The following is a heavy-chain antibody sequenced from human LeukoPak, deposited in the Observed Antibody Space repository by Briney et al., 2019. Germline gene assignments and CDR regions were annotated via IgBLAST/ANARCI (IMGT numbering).Heavy chain of an antibody. CDR3: ARESYRSTHYYFDY. V-gene: IGHV3-30-3*01. CDR1: GFTFSSYA. CDR2: ISYDGSNK. J-gene: IGHJ4*02. D-gene: IGHD6-13*01. Sequence: PGRSLRLSCAASGFTFSSYAMHWVRQAPGKGLEWVAVISYDGSNKYYADSVKGRFTISRDNSKNTLYLQMNSLRPEDTAVYYCARESYRSTHYYFDYWGQGTLVTVSS.